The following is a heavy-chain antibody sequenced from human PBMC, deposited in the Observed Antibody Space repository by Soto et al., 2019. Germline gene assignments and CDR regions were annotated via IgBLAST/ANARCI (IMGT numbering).Heavy chain of an antibody. Sequence: SETLSLTCAVYGGSFSAYYWSWVRQPPGRGLEWIGEIIHSESTKYNPSLKSRVTISVDTSKNQFSLKLSSVTAADTAVYYCARQRPTDGRWEFANYYGMDVWGQGTPVTVSS. V-gene: IGHV4-34*12. CDR1: GGSFSAYY. J-gene: IGHJ6*02. CDR3: ARQRPTDGRWEFANYYGMDV. D-gene: IGHD1-26*01. CDR2: IIHSEST.